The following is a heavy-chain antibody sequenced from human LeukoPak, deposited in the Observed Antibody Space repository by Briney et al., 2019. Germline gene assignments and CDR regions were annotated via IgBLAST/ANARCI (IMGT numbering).Heavy chain of an antibody. J-gene: IGHJ4*02. CDR1: GFTFSSYS. CDR2: ISSSSSYI. V-gene: IGHV3-21*04. CDR3: GRGGRWELTDY. Sequence: GGSLRLSCAASGFTFSSYSMNWVRQAPGKGLEWVSSISSSSSYIYYADSVKGRFTISRDDSKNTLYLQLDSLRVEDTAVYFCGRGGRWELTDYWGQGTLVTVSS. D-gene: IGHD1-26*01.